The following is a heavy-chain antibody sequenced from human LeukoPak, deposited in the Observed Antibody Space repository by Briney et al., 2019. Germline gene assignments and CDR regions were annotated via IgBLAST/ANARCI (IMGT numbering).Heavy chain of an antibody. CDR2: IYPGDSDT. CDR3: ARWTGNDYGDY. D-gene: IGHD3/OR15-3a*01. J-gene: IGHJ4*02. V-gene: IGHV5-51*01. Sequence: GESLKISCKGSGYSFTSYWIGWVRQMPGTGLEWMGIIYPGDSDTTYSPSFQGQVTISVDKSIRTAYLQWSSLRASDTAMYYCARWTGNDYGDYWGQGTLVTVSS. CDR1: GYSFTSYW.